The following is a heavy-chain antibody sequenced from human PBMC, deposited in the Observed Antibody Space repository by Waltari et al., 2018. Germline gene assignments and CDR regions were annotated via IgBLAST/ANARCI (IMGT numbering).Heavy chain of an antibody. CDR2: IYYGGRT. Sequence: QVQLQESGPGLVKPSQTLSLTCTVSGGSISSGDYYWSWIRQPPGKGLEWIGYIYYGGRTYPNPSLKSRVTISVDTSKNQFSLKLSSVTAADTAVYYCARAFGGVISWFDPWGQGTLVTVSS. CDR3: ARAFGGVISWFDP. CDR1: GGSISSGDYY. D-gene: IGHD3-16*02. J-gene: IGHJ5*02. V-gene: IGHV4-30-4*08.